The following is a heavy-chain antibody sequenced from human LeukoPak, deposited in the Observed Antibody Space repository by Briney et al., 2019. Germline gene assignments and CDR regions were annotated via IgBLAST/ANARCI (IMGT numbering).Heavy chain of an antibody. J-gene: IGHJ5*02. Sequence: ASVKVSCKASGYTFTSYDINWVRQATGQGLEWMGWMNPSSGNTGYAQKFQGRVTMTRNTSISTAYMELSSLRSEDTAVYYCARRRTHYDSSGYYKENNWFDPWGQGTLVTVSS. CDR3: ARRRTHYDSSGYYKENNWFDP. CDR2: MNPSSGNT. D-gene: IGHD3-22*01. CDR1: GYTFTSYD. V-gene: IGHV1-8*01.